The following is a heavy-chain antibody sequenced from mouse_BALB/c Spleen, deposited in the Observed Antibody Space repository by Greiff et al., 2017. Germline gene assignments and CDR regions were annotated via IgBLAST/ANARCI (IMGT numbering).Heavy chain of an antibody. J-gene: IGHJ4*01. V-gene: IGHV1-20*02. CDR2: INPYNGDT. CDR1: GYSFTGYF. Sequence: VQLQQSGPELVKPGASVKISCKASGYSFTGYFMNWVMQSHGKSLEWIGRINPYNGDTFYNQKFKGKATLTVDKSSSTAHMELRSLASEDSAVYYCARRDAMDYWGQGTSVTVSS. CDR3: ARRDAMDY.